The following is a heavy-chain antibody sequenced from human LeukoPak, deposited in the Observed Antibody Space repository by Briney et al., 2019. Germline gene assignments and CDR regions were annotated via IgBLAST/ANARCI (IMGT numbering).Heavy chain of an antibody. Sequence: GGSLRLSCAASGFTFSSYGMRWVRQAPGKGLGWVAFIRYDGSNKYYADSVKGRFTISRDNSKNTLYLQMNSLRAEDTAVYYCAKELDGGDYMDVWGKGTTVTVSS. D-gene: IGHD3-16*01. J-gene: IGHJ6*03. V-gene: IGHV3-30*02. CDR1: GFTFSSYG. CDR3: AKELDGGDYMDV. CDR2: IRYDGSNK.